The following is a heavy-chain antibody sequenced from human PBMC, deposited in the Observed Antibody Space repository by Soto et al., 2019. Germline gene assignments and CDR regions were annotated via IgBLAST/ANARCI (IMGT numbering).Heavy chain of an antibody. CDR3: AADAAPYYDFWSGYGSSGYYYYGMDV. Sequence: ASVKVSCKASGFTFTSSAVQWVRQARGQRLEWIGWIVVGSGNTNYAQKFQERVTLTGDMSTSTAYMELSSLRSEDTAVYYCAADAAPYYDFWSGYGSSGYYYYGMDVWGQGTTVTVSS. J-gene: IGHJ6*02. CDR1: GFTFTSSA. CDR2: IVVGSGNT. D-gene: IGHD3-3*01. V-gene: IGHV1-58*01.